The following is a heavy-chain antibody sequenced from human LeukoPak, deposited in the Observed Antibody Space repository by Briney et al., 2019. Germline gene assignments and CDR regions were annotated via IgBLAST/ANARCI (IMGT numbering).Heavy chain of an antibody. D-gene: IGHD3-22*01. V-gene: IGHV4-39*07. J-gene: IGHJ4*02. CDR1: GGSISSSSYY. Sequence: PSETLSLTCTVSGGSISSSSYYWGWIRQPPGKGLEWMGSIYYSGSTYYNPSLKSRVTISVDTSKNQFSLKLSSVTAADTAVYYCARGIAYYYDSSGYYPPDYWGQGTLVTVSS. CDR2: IYYSGST. CDR3: ARGIAYYYDSSGYYPPDY.